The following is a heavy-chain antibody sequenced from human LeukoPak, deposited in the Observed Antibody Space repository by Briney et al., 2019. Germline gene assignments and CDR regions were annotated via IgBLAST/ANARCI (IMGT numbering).Heavy chain of an antibody. J-gene: IGHJ2*01. CDR2: IYSSGST. Sequence: PGGSLRLSCAASGFIVSSNYMSWVRQAPGKGLEWPSIIYSSGSTYYADSVKGRFAISRDNSKNTLYLQMNSLRAEDTAFYYCARAPGYCDSSSCENWYFDLWGRGTLVTVSS. V-gene: IGHV3-53*01. D-gene: IGHD2-2*01. CDR3: ARAPGYCDSSSCENWYFDL. CDR1: GFIVSSNY.